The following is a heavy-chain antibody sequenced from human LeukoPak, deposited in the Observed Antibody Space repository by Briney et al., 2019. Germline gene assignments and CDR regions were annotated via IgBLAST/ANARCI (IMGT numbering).Heavy chain of an antibody. J-gene: IGHJ4*02. D-gene: IGHD3-22*01. Sequence: GGSLRLSCAASGFTFTTYGVHWVRQAPGKGLEWVAFTRFDGTNKYYADSVKGRFTISRDNSKNTVHLQMNSLTPEDTAVYYCAKDSAYYLYYFDYWGQGTLVTVSS. V-gene: IGHV3-30*02. CDR2: TRFDGTNK. CDR3: AKDSAYYLYYFDY. CDR1: GFTFTTYG.